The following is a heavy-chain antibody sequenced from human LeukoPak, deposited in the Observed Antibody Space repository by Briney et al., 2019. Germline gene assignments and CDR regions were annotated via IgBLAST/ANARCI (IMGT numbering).Heavy chain of an antibody. D-gene: IGHD3-10*01. CDR3: ARVDYYGSGSYYRGALDY. CDR2: ISAYNGNT. CDR1: GYTFTCYG. J-gene: IGHJ4*02. Sequence: ASVKVSCKASGYTFTCYGISWVRQAPGQGLEWMGWISAYNGNTNYAQKLQGRVTMTTDTSTSTAYMELRSLRSDDTAVYYCARVDYYGSGSYYRGALDYWGQGTLVTVSS. V-gene: IGHV1-18*01.